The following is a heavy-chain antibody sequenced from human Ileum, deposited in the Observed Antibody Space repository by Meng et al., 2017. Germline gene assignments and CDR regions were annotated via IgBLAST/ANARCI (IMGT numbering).Heavy chain of an antibody. Sequence: GGSLRLSCAASGFTFSNYWMTWVRQAPGKGLEWVANIKQDGSHENYVDSVRGRFTISRDNAKNSVYLQMNSLNAEDTAVYYCVIIAAAGTTFDIWGRGTMVTVSS. CDR1: GFTFSNYW. J-gene: IGHJ3*02. V-gene: IGHV3-7*01. CDR2: IKQDGSHE. CDR3: VIIAAAGTTFDI. D-gene: IGHD6-13*01.